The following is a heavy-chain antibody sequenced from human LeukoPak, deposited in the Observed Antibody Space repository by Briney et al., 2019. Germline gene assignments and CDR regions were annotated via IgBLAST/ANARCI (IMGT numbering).Heavy chain of an antibody. CDR3: ARVVGLLLSYSGSYSVDP. V-gene: IGHV1-18*01. CDR1: GYTFTSYG. CDR2: IRAYNGNT. D-gene: IGHD1-26*01. Sequence: ASVKVSCKASGYTFTSYGISWVRQAPGPGLEWMGWIRAYNGNTNYAQKLQGRVTMTTDTSTSTAYMELRSLRSDDTAVYYCARVVGLLLSYSGSYSVDPWGQGTLVTVSS. J-gene: IGHJ5*02.